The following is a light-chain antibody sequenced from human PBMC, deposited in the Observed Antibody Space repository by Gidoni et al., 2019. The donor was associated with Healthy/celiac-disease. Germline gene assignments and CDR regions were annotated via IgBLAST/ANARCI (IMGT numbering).Light chain of an antibody. CDR2: AAS. Sequence: DIQLTPSPSSLSASVGDRVTITCRARQSISSYLHWYQQKPGKAPKLLIYAASSLQSGVPSRFSGSGSGTDFTLTISSLQPEDFATYYFQQSYSTPYTFGQGTKLEIK. V-gene: IGKV1-39*01. J-gene: IGKJ2*01. CDR1: QSISSY. CDR3: QQSYSTPYT.